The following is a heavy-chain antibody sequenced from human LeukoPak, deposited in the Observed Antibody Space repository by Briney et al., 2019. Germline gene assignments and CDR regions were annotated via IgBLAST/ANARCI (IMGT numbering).Heavy chain of an antibody. D-gene: IGHD4-11*01. CDR1: GGSISSSSYY. CDR3: ARSHDYSTSLAFDV. Sequence: SETLSLTCTVSGGSISSSSYYWGWIRQPPGKGLEWIGSIYYSGSTYYNPSLKSRVTISVDTSKNQFSLKLTSVTAADTAVYYCARSHDYSTSLAFDVWGQGTMVTVSS. V-gene: IGHV4-39*07. J-gene: IGHJ3*01. CDR2: IYYSGST.